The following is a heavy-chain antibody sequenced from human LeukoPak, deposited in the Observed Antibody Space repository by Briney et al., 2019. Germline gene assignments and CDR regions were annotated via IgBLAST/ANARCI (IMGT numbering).Heavy chain of an antibody. D-gene: IGHD6-6*01. Sequence: GESLKISCKGSGYSFTSYWIGWVRQMPGKGLEWMGIIYPGDSDTRYSPSFQSQVTISADKSISTAYLQWSSLKASDTAMYYCARVAIAARPYNWFDPWGQGTLVTVSS. CDR1: GYSFTSYW. V-gene: IGHV5-51*01. CDR2: IYPGDSDT. J-gene: IGHJ5*02. CDR3: ARVAIAARPYNWFDP.